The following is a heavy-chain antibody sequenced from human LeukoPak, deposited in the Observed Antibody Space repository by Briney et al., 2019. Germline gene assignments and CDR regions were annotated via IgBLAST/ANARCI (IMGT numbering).Heavy chain of an antibody. CDR3: ARGRPAKRQLVLFDY. J-gene: IGHJ4*02. D-gene: IGHD6-13*01. CDR1: GFTFSSYW. Sequence: GGSLRLSCAASGFTFSSYWMSWVRQAPGKGLEWVANIKQDGSEKYYVDSVKGRFTISRDNAKNSLYLQMNSLRAEDTAVYYCARGRPAKRQLVLFDYWGQGTLVTVSS. V-gene: IGHV3-7*01. CDR2: IKQDGSEK.